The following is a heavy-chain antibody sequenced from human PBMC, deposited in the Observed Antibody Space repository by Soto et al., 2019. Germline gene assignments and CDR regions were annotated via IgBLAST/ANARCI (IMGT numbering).Heavy chain of an antibody. D-gene: IGHD1-7*01. V-gene: IGHV3-15*07. J-gene: IGHJ4*01. Sequence: WINWVRQAPGKGLEWVGRIKSKTDGGTPDFAAPVRGRFAISRDDSNSMVSLQMKSLKPVDTAVYYSTTDSYFPLKLARFVYCGLGTLVTVSS. CDR1: W. CDR2: IKSKTDGGTP. CDR3: TTDSYFPLKLARFVY.